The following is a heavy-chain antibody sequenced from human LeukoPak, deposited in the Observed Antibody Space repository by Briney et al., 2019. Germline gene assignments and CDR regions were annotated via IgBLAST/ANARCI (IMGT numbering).Heavy chain of an antibody. CDR1: GFKFFTFA. Sequence: GGSLRLSCEASGFKFFTFAMHWVRRAPGKGLEWVAIISYDGSNKYYGDSVKGRFTISRDNSKNTVHLQLTRVRPDDAGVYCGRGPRLNWNFGSAVDNWGQGTLVTVSS. J-gene: IGHJ4*02. V-gene: IGHV3-30-3*01. CDR3: RGPRLNWNFGSAVDN. CDR2: ISYDGSNK. D-gene: IGHD1-1*01.